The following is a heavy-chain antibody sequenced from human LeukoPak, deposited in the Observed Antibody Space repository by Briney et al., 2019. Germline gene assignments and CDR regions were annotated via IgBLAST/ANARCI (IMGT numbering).Heavy chain of an antibody. CDR1: GGSFSGYY. J-gene: IGHJ4*02. V-gene: IGHV4-34*01. Sequence: SETLSLTCALYGGSFSGYYWSWIRQPPGKGLEWIGEINHSGSTNYNPSLKSRVTISVDTSKNQFSLKLSSVTAADTAVYYCARDLRYLFDYWGQGTLVTVSS. CDR3: ARDLRYLFDY. CDR2: INHSGST. D-gene: IGHD4-17*01.